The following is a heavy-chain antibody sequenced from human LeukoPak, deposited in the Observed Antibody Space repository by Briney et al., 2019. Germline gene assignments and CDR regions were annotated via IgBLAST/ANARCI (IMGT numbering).Heavy chain of an antibody. J-gene: IGHJ4*02. Sequence: GGSLRLSCAASGFTFNNYWMNWVRQAPGKGLVWVARISGDGRTRSYVDSVKGRFTISRDNSKNTLYLQMNSLRAEDTAVYYCATLVTVFDYWGQGTLVTVSS. V-gene: IGHV3-74*01. CDR3: ATLVTVFDY. D-gene: IGHD4-11*01. CDR1: GFTFNNYW. CDR2: ISGDGRTR.